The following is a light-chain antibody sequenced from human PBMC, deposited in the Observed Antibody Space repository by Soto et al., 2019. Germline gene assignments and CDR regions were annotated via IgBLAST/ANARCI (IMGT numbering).Light chain of an antibody. CDR2: DAS. J-gene: IGKJ5*01. CDR1: QSVSSN. Sequence: EIVITQSPATLSVSPGERATLSCKASQSVSSNLAWYQQKPGQAPRLLIYDASNRATGIPARFSGSGYGSDFTLTISSLEPEDFAVYYCQQRSNWPPITFGQGTRLEIK. V-gene: IGKV3-11*01. CDR3: QQRSNWPPIT.